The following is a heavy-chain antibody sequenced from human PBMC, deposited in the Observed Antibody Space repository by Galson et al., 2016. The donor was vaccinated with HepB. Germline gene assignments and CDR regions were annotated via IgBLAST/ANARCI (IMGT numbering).Heavy chain of an antibody. CDR1: GFTFRNYG. CDR2: IWYDGSEE. V-gene: IGHV3-33*01. CDR3: ARSISRTNGPPFDY. D-gene: IGHD1-20*01. J-gene: IGHJ4*02. Sequence: SLRLSRAASGFTFRNYGMHWVRQAPGKGLEWVALIWYDGSEEYYADSVKGRFTISRDNSKNTLYLQMNSLRAEDTAVYYCARSISRTNGPPFDYWGQGTLVTVSS.